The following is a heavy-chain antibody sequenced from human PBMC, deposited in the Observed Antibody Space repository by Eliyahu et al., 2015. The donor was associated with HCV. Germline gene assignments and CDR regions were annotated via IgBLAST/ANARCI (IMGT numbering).Heavy chain of an antibody. CDR2: IYYSGST. V-gene: IGHV4-59*01. D-gene: IGHD3-22*01. CDR1: GGSISSYY. J-gene: IGHJ4*02. CDR3: ARVAYYYDSSGYSPTLSFDY. Sequence: QVQLQESGPGLVKPSETLSLTCTVSGGSISSYYWSWIRQPPGKGLEWIGYIYYSGSTKHNPPPKSRVTISVDTSKNQFSLKLSSVTAADTAVYYCARVAYYYDSSGYSPTLSFDYWGQGTLVTVSS.